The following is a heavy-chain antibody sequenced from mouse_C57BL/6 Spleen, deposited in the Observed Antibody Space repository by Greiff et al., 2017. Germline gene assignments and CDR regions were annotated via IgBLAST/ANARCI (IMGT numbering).Heavy chain of an antibody. CDR1: GYSFTGYY. V-gene: IGHV1-42*01. D-gene: IGHD1-1*01. J-gene: IGHJ1*03. CDR3: ALYYYGSGWYFDV. Sequence: EVQLQQSGPELVKPGASVKISCKASGYSFTGYYMNWVKQSPEKSLEWIGEINPSTGGTTYNQKFKAKATLTVDKSSSTAYMQLKSLTSEDSAVYYCALYYYGSGWYFDVWGTGTTVTVSS. CDR2: INPSTGGT.